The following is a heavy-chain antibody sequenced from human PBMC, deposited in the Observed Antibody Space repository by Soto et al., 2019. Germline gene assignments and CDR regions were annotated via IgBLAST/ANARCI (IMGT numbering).Heavy chain of an antibody. V-gene: IGHV1-8*01. CDR1: GYTFTSYD. J-gene: IGHJ5*02. CDR3: ARAQGPRGSHWFDP. Sequence: QVQLVQSGAEVKKPGASVKVSCKASGYTFTSYDINWVRQATGQGLEWMGWMNPNSGNTGYAQNFQGRVTMTRNTSINTAYIERSSQRCEGTAVYYGARAQGPRGSHWFDPWGQGTLVTVSS. D-gene: IGHD3-10*01. CDR2: MNPNSGNT.